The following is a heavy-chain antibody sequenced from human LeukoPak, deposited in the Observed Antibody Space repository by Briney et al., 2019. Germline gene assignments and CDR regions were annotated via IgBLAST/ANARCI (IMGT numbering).Heavy chain of an antibody. V-gene: IGHV1-69*04. Sequence: SVKVSCKASGGTFSSYAISWVRQAPGQGLEWMGRIIPILGIANYAQKFQGRVTITADKSTSTAYMELSSLRSEDTAVYYCALGVPCSGGSCYSSRGYWFDPWGQGTLVTVSS. D-gene: IGHD2-15*01. CDR3: ALGVPCSGGSCYSSRGYWFDP. CDR2: IIPILGIA. CDR1: GGTFSSYA. J-gene: IGHJ5*02.